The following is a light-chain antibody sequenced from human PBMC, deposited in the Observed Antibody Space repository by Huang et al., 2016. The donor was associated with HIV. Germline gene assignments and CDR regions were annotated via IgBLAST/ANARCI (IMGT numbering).Light chain of an antibody. CDR2: RAS. J-gene: IGKJ2*01. V-gene: IGKV1-5*03. Sequence: DIQMTQSPSTLSASVGDRVTITCRASQSISHWVAWYHQKPGSAPSLLIYRASILESGVPSRFTGSGSGTDFTLTITSLQPDDFATYYCLQYNTYSFTFGQGTRLDIK. CDR1: QSISHW. CDR3: LQYNTYSFT.